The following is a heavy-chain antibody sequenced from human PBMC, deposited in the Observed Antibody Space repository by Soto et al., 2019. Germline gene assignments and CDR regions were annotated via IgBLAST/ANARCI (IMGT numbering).Heavy chain of an antibody. J-gene: IGHJ4*02. D-gene: IGHD5-12*01. Sequence: EVQLVKSGGGLVQTGGSLRLSCAASGFTFSTYSLNWVRQAPGKGLEWVSYISGSGSTIYYADSVKGRFTISRDNAKNSLYLQVNSLRAEDTAVYYCARDLYGGYEFDYWGQGTLVTVSS. CDR3: ARDLYGGYEFDY. CDR1: GFTFSTYS. CDR2: ISGSGSTI. V-gene: IGHV3-48*01.